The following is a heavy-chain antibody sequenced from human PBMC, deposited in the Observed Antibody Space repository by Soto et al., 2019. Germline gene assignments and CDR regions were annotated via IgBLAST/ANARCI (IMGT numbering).Heavy chain of an antibody. J-gene: IGHJ4*02. D-gene: IGHD3-22*01. V-gene: IGHV1-3*04. CDR1: GYTFTTYS. Sequence: QVHLVQSGAEVKKPGASVKVSCEASGYTFTTYSMHWVRQAPGQRLECMGWINTGSGNTKYSQKFQGRVTITRDTSASTAYMELRSLRSEDTAVYYCARWGYSDSSGIFDYWGQGTLVTVSS. CDR3: ARWGYSDSSGIFDY. CDR2: INTGSGNT.